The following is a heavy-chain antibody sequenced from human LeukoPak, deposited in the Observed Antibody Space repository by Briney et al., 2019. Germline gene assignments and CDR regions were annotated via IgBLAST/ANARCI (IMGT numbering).Heavy chain of an antibody. D-gene: IGHD3-22*01. CDR2: INAGNGNT. J-gene: IGHJ4*02. V-gene: IGHV1-3*01. CDR1: GYTFTSYA. Sequence: GASVKVSCKASGYTFTSYAMHWVRQAPEQRLEWMGWINAGNGNTKYSQKFQGRVTMTTDTSTSTAYMELRSLRSDDTAVYYCARGGGYYYYDSSGSDYWGQGTLVTVSS. CDR3: ARGGGYYYYDSSGSDY.